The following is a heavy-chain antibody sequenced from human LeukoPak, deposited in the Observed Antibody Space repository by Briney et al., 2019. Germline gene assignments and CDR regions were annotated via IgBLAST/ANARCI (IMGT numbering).Heavy chain of an antibody. CDR2: ISARGSDT. CDR1: GFPFSSYA. J-gene: IGHJ4*02. Sequence: GGSLRLSCTGSGFPFSSYAMSWVRQAPGKGLEWVSYISARGSDTYHADSVKGRLTTSRDNAKNTLYLEMNSLRVEDTAVYFCVLDARLGESLRWGQGTLVTVSS. CDR3: VLDARLGESLR. V-gene: IGHV3-23*01. D-gene: IGHD3-16*01.